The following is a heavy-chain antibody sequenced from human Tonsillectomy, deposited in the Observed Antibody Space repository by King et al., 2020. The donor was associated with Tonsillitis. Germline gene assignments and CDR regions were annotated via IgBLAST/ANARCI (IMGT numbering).Heavy chain of an antibody. CDR2: ISGSNNII. CDR3: ARGEHFDFWSGFSAFDY. CDR1: GFTFSSYS. D-gene: IGHD3-3*01. Sequence: VQLVESGGGLVQPGGSLTLSCAASGFTFSSYSMNWVRQAPGKGLEWVSYISGSNNIIYDADSVKGRFTISRDNAKKSLYLQMNSLRTEDTAVYYCARGEHFDFWSGFSAFDYWGQGALVTVSS. J-gene: IGHJ4*02. V-gene: IGHV3-48*01.